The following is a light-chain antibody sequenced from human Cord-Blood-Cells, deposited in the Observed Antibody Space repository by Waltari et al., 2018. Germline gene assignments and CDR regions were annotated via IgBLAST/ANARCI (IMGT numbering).Light chain of an antibody. CDR3: SSYAGSNNVV. CDR2: EVS. V-gene: IGLV2-8*01. Sequence: QSALTQPPSASGSPGQSVPIPCPGTSSDVGGYNYFSWYQQHPGKAPKLMIYEVSKRPSGVPDRFSGSKSGNTASLTVSGLQAEDEADYYCSSYAGSNNVVFGGGTKLTVL. J-gene: IGLJ2*01. CDR1: SSDVGGYNY.